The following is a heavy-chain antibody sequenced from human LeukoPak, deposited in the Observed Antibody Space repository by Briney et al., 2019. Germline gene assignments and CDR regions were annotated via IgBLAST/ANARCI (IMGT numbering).Heavy chain of an antibody. CDR1: GFTFSSYA. V-gene: IGHV3-23*01. Sequence: GGSLRLSCAAYGFTFSSYAMSWVRQAPGKGLEWVSAISGSGGSTYYADSVKGRFTISRDNSKNTLYLQMNSLRAEDTAVYYCAKDQNYGSGGYFDYWGQGTLVTVSS. CDR3: AKDQNYGSGGYFDY. J-gene: IGHJ4*02. D-gene: IGHD2-15*01. CDR2: ISGSGGST.